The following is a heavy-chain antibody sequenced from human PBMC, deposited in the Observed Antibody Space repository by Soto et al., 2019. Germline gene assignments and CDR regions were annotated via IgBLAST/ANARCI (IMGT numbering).Heavy chain of an antibody. CDR1: GYSFTSYW. J-gene: IGHJ3*02. CDR3: ARRPLNYYGSGSYGMMAFDI. Sequence: GESLKISCKGSGYSFTSYWIGWVRQMPGKGLDWMGIIYPGDSDTRYSPSFQGQVTISADKSISTAYLQWSSLKASDTAMYYCARRPLNYYGSGSYGMMAFDIWGQGTMVTVS. CDR2: IYPGDSDT. V-gene: IGHV5-51*01. D-gene: IGHD3-10*01.